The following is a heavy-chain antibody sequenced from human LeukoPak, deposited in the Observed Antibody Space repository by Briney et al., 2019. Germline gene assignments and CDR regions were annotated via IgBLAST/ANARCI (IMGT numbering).Heavy chain of an antibody. CDR1: GYTFTSYD. CDR3: ARGATAGRFSLRPTGAYYMDV. D-gene: IGHD6-13*01. J-gene: IGHJ6*03. V-gene: IGHV1-2*02. CDR2: MNPNSGGT. Sequence: ASVKVSCKASGYTFTSYDINWVRQATGQGLEWMGWMNPNSGGTNCAQKFQGRVTMTRDTSINTAYMELSSLRFDDTAVYYCARGATAGRFSLRPTGAYYMDVWGKGTTVTVSS.